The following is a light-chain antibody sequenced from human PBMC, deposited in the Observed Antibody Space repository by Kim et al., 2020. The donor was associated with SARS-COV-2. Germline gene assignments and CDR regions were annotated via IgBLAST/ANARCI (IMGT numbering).Light chain of an antibody. CDR2: DAS. J-gene: IGKJ5*01. CDR3: QQYNSYPIT. CDR1: QDIGNH. Sequence: ARVGNRVTITCRAGQDIGNHLAWFQQRPGKVPRSLIYDASNLQSGVPSKFSGSGSGTDFTLTINSLQPEDLGSFYCQQYNSYPITFGQGTRVEIK. V-gene: IGKV1-16*02.